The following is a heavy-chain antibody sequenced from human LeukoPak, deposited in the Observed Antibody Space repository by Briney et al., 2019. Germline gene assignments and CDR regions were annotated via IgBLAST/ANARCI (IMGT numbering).Heavy chain of an antibody. CDR2: IYYSGST. D-gene: IGHD3-10*01. CDR1: SGSISNYY. CDR3: AREVVRYYGSGSLYP. Sequence: PSETLSLTCTVSSGSISNYYWGWIRQPPGKGLEWIGSIYYSGSTYYNPSLKSRVTISVDTSKNQFSLKLGSVTAADTAVYYCAREVVRYYGSGSLYPWGQGTLVTVSS. J-gene: IGHJ5*02. V-gene: IGHV4-39*07.